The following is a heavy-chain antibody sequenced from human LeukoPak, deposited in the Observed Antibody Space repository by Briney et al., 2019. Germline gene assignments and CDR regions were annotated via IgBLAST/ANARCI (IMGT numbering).Heavy chain of an antibody. CDR1: GFTLSNSA. D-gene: IGHD2-15*01. J-gene: IGHJ4*02. CDR3: ARDLSRSLDY. Sequence: GGSLRLSCAASGFTLSNSAMSWVRQAPGKGLEWVSAISRSGDRTFYADSVKGRFTISRDNSKNTLYLQMNSLRAEDTAVYYCARDLSRSLDYWGQGTLVTVSS. V-gene: IGHV3-23*01. CDR2: ISRSGDRT.